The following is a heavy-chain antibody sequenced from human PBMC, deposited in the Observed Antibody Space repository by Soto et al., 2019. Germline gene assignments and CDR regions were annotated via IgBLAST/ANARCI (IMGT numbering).Heavy chain of an antibody. CDR2: ISAYNGNT. V-gene: IGHV1-18*01. J-gene: IGHJ6*02. CDR1: GYTFTSYG. D-gene: IGHD3-10*01. Sequence: QGQLVQSGAEVKKPGASVKVSCKASGYTFTSYGISWVRQAPGQGLEWMGWISAYNGNTNYAQKLQGRVTMTTDTSTSTAYMELRSLRSDDTAVYYCAFHSGSWPPYYYGMDVWGPGTTVTVSS. CDR3: AFHSGSWPPYYYGMDV.